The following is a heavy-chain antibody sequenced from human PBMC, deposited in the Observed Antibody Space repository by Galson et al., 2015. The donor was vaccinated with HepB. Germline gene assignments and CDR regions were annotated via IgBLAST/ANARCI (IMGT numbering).Heavy chain of an antibody. CDR1: GGSISSYY. J-gene: IGHJ5*02. CDR3: ARALYYDSSGYYDPRRAFDP. D-gene: IGHD3-22*01. V-gene: IGHV4-59*01. Sequence: LSLTCTVSGGSISSYYWSWIRQPPGKGLEWIGYIYYSGSTNYNPSLKSRVTISVDTSKNQFSLKLSSVTAADTAVYYCARALYYDSSGYYDPRRAFDPWGQGTLVTVSS. CDR2: IYYSGST.